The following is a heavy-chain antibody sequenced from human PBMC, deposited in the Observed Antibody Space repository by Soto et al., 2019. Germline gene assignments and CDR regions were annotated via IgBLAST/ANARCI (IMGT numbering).Heavy chain of an antibody. CDR2: INPNSGGT. CDR3: ARSTTGDSKTTWFDP. CDR1: GYTFTGKY. V-gene: IGHV1-2*02. Sequence: ASVKVSCKASGYTFTGKYMHWVRQAPGQGLEWMGWINPNSGGTNYAQKFQGRVTMTRDTSISTAYMELSRLRSDDTAVYYCARSTTGDSKTTWFDPWGQGTLVTVSS. J-gene: IGHJ5*02. D-gene: IGHD4-4*01.